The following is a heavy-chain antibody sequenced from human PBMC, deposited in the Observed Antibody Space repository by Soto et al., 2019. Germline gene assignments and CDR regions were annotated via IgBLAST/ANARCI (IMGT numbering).Heavy chain of an antibody. CDR2: IYYSGST. CDR1: GGSISSYY. Sequence: QVQLQESGPGLVKPSETLSLTCTVSGGSISSYYWSWIRQPPGKGLEWIGYIYYSGSTNYNPSLKSRVTISVDTSKNQFSLKLSSVTAADTAVYYCARRGGFGYSSSWSFDYWGQGTLVTVSS. J-gene: IGHJ4*02. V-gene: IGHV4-59*01. CDR3: ARRGGFGYSSSWSFDY. D-gene: IGHD6-13*01.